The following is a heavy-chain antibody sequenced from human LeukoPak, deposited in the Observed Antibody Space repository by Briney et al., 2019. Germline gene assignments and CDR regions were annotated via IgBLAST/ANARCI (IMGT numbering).Heavy chain of an antibody. Sequence: SETLSLTCAVYGGSFSGYYWSWIRQPPGKGLEWIGEINHSGSTNYNPSLKSRVTISVDTSKNQFSLKLSSVTAADTAVYYCARLSTQTYYDYVWGSGYREFDYWGQGTLVTVSS. CDR3: ARLSTQTYYDYVWGSGYREFDY. D-gene: IGHD3-16*01. CDR2: INHSGST. J-gene: IGHJ4*02. CDR1: GGSFSGYY. V-gene: IGHV4-34*01.